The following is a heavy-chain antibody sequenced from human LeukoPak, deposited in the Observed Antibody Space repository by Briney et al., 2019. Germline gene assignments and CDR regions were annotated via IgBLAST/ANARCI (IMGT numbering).Heavy chain of an antibody. J-gene: IGHJ5*02. Sequence: SQTLSLTCAISGDSVSSNRAAWNWIRQSPSRGLEWLGRTYYRSKWYNDYAVSVKSRITINPDTSKNQFSLQLNSVTPEDTAVYYCAREGVAARHDLLGPYNWFDPWGQGTLVTVSS. CDR2: TYYRSKWYN. D-gene: IGHD6-6*01. V-gene: IGHV6-1*01. CDR3: AREGVAARHDLLGPYNWFDP. CDR1: GDSVSSNRAA.